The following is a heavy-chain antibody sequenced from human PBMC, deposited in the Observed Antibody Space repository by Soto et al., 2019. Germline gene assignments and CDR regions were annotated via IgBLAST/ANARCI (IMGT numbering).Heavy chain of an antibody. CDR1: GYTFTSYG. CDR2: ISAYNGNT. V-gene: IGHV1-18*01. CDR3: ARDKGSIAAAGDYYYYGMDV. D-gene: IGHD6-13*01. Sequence: VKVSCKASGYTFTSYGISWVRQAPGQGLEWMGWISAYNGNTNYAQKLQGRVTMTTDTSTSTAYMELRSLRSDDTAVYYCARDKGSIAAAGDYYYYGMDVWGQGTTVTVSS. J-gene: IGHJ6*02.